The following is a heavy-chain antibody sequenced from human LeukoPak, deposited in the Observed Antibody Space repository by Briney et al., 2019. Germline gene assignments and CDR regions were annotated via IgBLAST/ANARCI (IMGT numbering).Heavy chain of an antibody. CDR3: AKDLSGYPEEGDYFDY. Sequence: PGGSLRLSCAASGCTFSSYCMHWVRKAPGKGLEWVAVISYDGSNKYYADSVKGRFTISRDNSKNTLYLQMNSLRAEDTAVYYCAKDLSGYPEEGDYFDYWGQGTLVTVSS. V-gene: IGHV3-30*18. CDR1: GCTFSSYC. CDR2: ISYDGSNK. D-gene: IGHD5-18*01. J-gene: IGHJ4*02.